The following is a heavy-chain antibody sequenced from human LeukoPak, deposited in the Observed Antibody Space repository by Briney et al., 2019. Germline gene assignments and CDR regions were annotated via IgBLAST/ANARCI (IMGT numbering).Heavy chain of an antibody. Sequence: PSGTLSLTCTVSVGSICSYYWSWIRQPPGKGLEWSGDIYYSGSANYNPSLKSRVTISVDTSQNQFSLKLSSVTAADTAVHYCARGANYDSWSGQGTFDAFDIWGQGTMVTVSS. CDR3: ARGANYDSWSGQGTFDAFDI. D-gene: IGHD3-3*01. CDR2: IYYSGSA. J-gene: IGHJ3*02. V-gene: IGHV4-59*01. CDR1: VGSICSYY.